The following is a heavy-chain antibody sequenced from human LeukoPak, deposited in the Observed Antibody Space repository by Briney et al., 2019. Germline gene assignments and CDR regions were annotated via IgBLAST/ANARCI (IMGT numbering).Heavy chain of an antibody. V-gene: IGHV3-74*01. D-gene: IGHD4/OR15-4a*01. J-gene: IGHJ3*01. CDR2: IDPDDSGS. CDR1: GFTFSRYW. CDR3: AGVRAGANRAFDV. Sequence: GGSLRLSCAASGFTFSRYWMHWVRHAPGEGLVWVSRIDPDDSGSSYADSVKGRFTISRDNAKNTLWLQMNSLRADDTAVYYCAGVRAGANRAFDVWGQGTVVAVSS.